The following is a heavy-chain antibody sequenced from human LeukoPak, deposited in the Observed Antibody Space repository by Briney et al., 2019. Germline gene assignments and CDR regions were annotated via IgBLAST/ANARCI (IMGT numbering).Heavy chain of an antibody. CDR2: ISRSGGDT. J-gene: IGHJ3*02. V-gene: IGHV3-23*01. D-gene: IGHD2-2*01. Sequence: GGSLRLSCAASGFTFSSYAMTWVRQAPGKGLEWVSAISRSGGDTEYADSVKGRFTISRDNSKNTLYMQMNSLRAEDAAVYYCAKCGTTCYANAFYIWGQGTMVTVSS. CDR3: AKCGTTCYANAFYI. CDR1: GFTFSSYA.